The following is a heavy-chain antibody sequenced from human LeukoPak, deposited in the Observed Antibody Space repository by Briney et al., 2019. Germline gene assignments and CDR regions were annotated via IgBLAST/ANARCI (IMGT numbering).Heavy chain of an antibody. CDR2: IRYDGSNK. J-gene: IGHJ2*01. D-gene: IGHD1-26*01. CDR1: GFTFSNYN. Sequence: GGSLRLSCAASGFTFSNYNMNWVRQAPGKGLEWVAFIRYDGSNKYYADSVKGRFTISRDNAKNTLYLQMNSLRAEDTAVYYCARADSGPFDLWGRGTLVTVSS. CDR3: ARADSGPFDL. V-gene: IGHV3-30*02.